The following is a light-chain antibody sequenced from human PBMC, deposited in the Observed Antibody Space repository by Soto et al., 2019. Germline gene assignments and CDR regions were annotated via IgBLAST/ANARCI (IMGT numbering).Light chain of an antibody. CDR3: QQSYSTPLT. V-gene: IGKV3D-20*02. Sequence: ENVLTQSPGTLSLSPGERATLFCRASQSVSSSSLAWYQHKPGQAPRLLIFEASTRATGVPSRFSGSGSGTDFTLTISSLQPEDFATYYCQQSYSTPLTFGQGTKVDIK. CDR2: EAS. J-gene: IGKJ1*01. CDR1: QSVSSSS.